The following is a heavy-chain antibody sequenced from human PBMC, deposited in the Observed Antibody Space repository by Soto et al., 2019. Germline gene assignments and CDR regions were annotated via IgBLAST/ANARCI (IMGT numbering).Heavy chain of an antibody. J-gene: IGHJ6*02. Sequence: LRLSCAASGFTFSNASMSWVRQAPGKGLEWVGRIKSKTDGGTTDYAAPVKGRFTISRDDSKNTLYLQMNSLKTEDTAVYYCTTDLSAWELHYYYGMDVWGQGTTVTVSS. CDR2: IKSKTDGGTT. CDR3: TTDLSAWELHYYYGMDV. D-gene: IGHD1-26*01. CDR1: GFTFSNAS. V-gene: IGHV3-15*01.